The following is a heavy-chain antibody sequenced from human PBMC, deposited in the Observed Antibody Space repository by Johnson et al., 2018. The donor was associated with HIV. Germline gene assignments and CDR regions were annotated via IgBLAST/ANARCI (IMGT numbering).Heavy chain of an antibody. CDR3: ARVSSLATDAFDI. V-gene: IGHV3-66*01. CDR1: GFTVSSNY. J-gene: IGHJ3*02. CDR2: IYSGGNT. D-gene: IGHD6-13*01. Sequence: VQLVESGGGLVQPGGSLRLSCAASGFTVSSNYMSWVRQAPGKGLEWVSVIYSGGNTYYADSVKGRFTISRDNSKNTVYLQMNSLRADDTAFYYCARVSSLATDAFDIWGRGAMVTVSS.